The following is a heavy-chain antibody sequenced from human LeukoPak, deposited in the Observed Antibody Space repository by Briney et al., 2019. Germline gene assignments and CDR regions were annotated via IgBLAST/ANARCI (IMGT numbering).Heavy chain of an antibody. CDR3: ARVGGGSSGYYQDAFDI. V-gene: IGHV1-18*01. CDR1: GFTFTTYG. D-gene: IGHD3-22*01. Sequence: ASVTVSCKASGFTFTTYGISWVRQAPGQGLEWMGWINSYNGNTNYAQRFQGRVTMTTDTYTRTAYMELRSLRSDDTAVYYCARVGGGSSGYYQDAFDIWGQGTMVTVSS. J-gene: IGHJ3*02. CDR2: INSYNGNT.